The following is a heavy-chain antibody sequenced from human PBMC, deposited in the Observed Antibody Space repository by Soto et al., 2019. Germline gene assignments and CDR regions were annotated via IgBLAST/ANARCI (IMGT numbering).Heavy chain of an antibody. J-gene: IGHJ6*03. CDR1: GGSISSGGYY. CDR3: ARSRKDYGDPGPYYYYYYYMDV. D-gene: IGHD4-17*01. Sequence: QVQLQESGPGLVKPSQTLSLTCTVSGGSISSGGYYWSWIRQHPGKGLEWIGYIYYSGSTYYNPSLKSRVTISVDTSKNQFSLKLSSVTAADTAVYYCARSRKDYGDPGPYYYYYYYMDVWGKGTTVTVSS. CDR2: IYYSGST. V-gene: IGHV4-31*03.